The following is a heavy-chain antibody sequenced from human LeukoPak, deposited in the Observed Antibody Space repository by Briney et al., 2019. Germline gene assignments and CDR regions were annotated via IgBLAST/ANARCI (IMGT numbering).Heavy chain of an antibody. CDR3: ARHKAERGSSGYDWGAFGV. D-gene: IGHD5-12*01. CDR1: GYRFNNYW. V-gene: IGHV5-51*01. Sequence: GESLKISCKNSGYRFNNYWIGWVRQMPGKGLEWMGIIYPDDSDTRYSPSFQGQVTISADKSISSAYLQWSSLKASDTAMYYCARHKAERGSSGYDWGAFGVWGQGTMVTVSS. CDR2: IYPDDSDT. J-gene: IGHJ3*01.